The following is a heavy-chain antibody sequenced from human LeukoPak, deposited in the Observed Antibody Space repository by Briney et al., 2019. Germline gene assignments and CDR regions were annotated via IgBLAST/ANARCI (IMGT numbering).Heavy chain of an antibody. CDR2: INPSGGST. J-gene: IGHJ5*02. CDR3: ARDPTVENSSGWPALAS. Sequence: GASVKVSCKASGYTFTSYYMHWVRQAPGQGLEWRGIINPSGGSTSYAQNFQGRVTMTRDMSTSTVYMELSSLRSEDTDVYYCARDPTVENSSGWPALASWGQGTLVTVSS. V-gene: IGHV1-46*01. CDR1: GYTFTSYY. D-gene: IGHD6-19*01.